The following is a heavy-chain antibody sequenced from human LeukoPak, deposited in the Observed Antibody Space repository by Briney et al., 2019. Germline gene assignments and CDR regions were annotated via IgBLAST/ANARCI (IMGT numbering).Heavy chain of an antibody. CDR1: GDSVSSNSAA. V-gene: IGHV6-1*01. CDR2: TYYRSKWYN. J-gene: IGHJ4*02. D-gene: IGHD3-10*01. CDR3: ASSGIGGPAALLWSGELSDYFDY. Sequence: SQTLSLTCAISGDSVSSNSAAWNWIRQSPSRGLEWLGRTYYRSKWYNDYAVSVKSRITINPDTSKNQFSLQLNSVTPEDTAVYYCASSGIGGPAALLWSGELSDYFDYWGQGTLVTVSS.